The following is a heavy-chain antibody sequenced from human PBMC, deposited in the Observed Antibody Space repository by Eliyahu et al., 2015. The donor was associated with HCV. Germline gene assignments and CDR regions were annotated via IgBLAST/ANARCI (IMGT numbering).Heavy chain of an antibody. CDR1: GFTFXDYA. CDR3: AKEYCTNGVCYYGMDV. D-gene: IGHD2-8*01. V-gene: IGHV3-9*01. Sequence: EVQLVESGGGLVQPGRSLRLSCAASGFTFXDYAMHWVRQAPGKGLEWVSGISWNSGSIGYADSVKGRFTISRDNAKNSLYLQMNSLRAEDTALYYCAKEYCTNGVCYYGMDVWGQGTTVTVSS. J-gene: IGHJ6*02. CDR2: ISWNSGSI.